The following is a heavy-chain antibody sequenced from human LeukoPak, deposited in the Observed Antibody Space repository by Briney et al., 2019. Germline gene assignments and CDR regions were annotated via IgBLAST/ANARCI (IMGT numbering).Heavy chain of an antibody. Sequence: GGSLRPSCAASGFTFSSSVMNWVRRAPGERLEWISYIRDSSTTYYADSVKGRFTISRDNAKNSLYLEMNSLRAEDTAVYYCVRGRDYAFDIWGQGTLVTVSS. V-gene: IGHV3-48*01. J-gene: IGHJ3*02. CDR3: VRGRDYAFDI. CDR1: GFTFSSSV. CDR2: IRDSSTT.